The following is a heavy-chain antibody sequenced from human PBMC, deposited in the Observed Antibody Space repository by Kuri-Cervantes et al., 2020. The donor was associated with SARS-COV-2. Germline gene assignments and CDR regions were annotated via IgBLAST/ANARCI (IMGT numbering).Heavy chain of an antibody. V-gene: IGHV4-39*01. D-gene: IGHD2-2*01. CDR1: GGSITSDYL. CDR2: SFYSGST. CDR3: ARAILVRYFDC. Sequence: SETLSLTCTVSGGSITSDYLWGWIRQPPGKGLEWIGNSFYSGSTFYNPSLKSRVTISVDTSKNQFSLELSSVTAADTAVYYCARAILVRYFDCLSQGTTVTVSS. J-gene: IGHJ4*03.